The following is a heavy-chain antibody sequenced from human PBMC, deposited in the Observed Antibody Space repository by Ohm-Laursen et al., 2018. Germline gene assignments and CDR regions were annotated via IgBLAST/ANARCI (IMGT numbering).Heavy chain of an antibody. CDR3: ARDHGENYFDY. J-gene: IGHJ4*02. Sequence: SLRLSCAASGFTFSSYGMHWVRQAPGKGLEWVAVISYDGSNKYYADSVKGRFTISRDNSKNTLYLQMNSLRAEDTAVYYCARDHGENYFDYWGQGTLVTVSS. CDR1: GFTFSSYG. V-gene: IGHV3-30*03. D-gene: IGHD3-3*01. CDR2: ISYDGSNK.